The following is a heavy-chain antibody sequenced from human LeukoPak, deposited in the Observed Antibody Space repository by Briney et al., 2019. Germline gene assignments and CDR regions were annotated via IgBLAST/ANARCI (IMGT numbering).Heavy chain of an antibody. CDR2: IYTSGST. CDR1: GGSISSYY. D-gene: IGHD3-10*01. Sequence: PSETLSLTCTVSGGSISSYYWSWIRQPAGKGLEWIGRIYTSGSTNYNPSLKSRVTMSVDTSKNQFSLKLSSVTAADTAVYYCARDGPTYHYGSGSPRWFDPWGQGTLVTVSS. J-gene: IGHJ5*02. V-gene: IGHV4-4*07. CDR3: ARDGPTYHYGSGSPRWFDP.